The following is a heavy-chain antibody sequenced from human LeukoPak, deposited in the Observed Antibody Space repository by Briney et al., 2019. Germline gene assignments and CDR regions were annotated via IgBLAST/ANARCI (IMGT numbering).Heavy chain of an antibody. CDR3: ARASEMATIFDY. CDR2: IIPIFGTA. CDR1: GGTFSSYA. Sequence: ASVKVSCKASGGTFSSYAISWVRQAPGQGLEWMGGIIPIFGTASYAQKFQGRVTITTDESTSTAYMELSSLRSEDTAVYYCARASEMATIFDYWGQGTLVTVSS. D-gene: IGHD5-24*01. J-gene: IGHJ4*02. V-gene: IGHV1-69*05.